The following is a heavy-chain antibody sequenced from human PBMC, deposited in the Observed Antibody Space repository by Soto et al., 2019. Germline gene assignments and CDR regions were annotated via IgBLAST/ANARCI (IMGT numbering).Heavy chain of an antibody. D-gene: IGHD3-22*01. CDR1: GYIFTNYY. CDR3: AKVYYDSRGNPQGGFDY. V-gene: IGHV1-46*01. Sequence: QVQLVQSGAEVKKPGASAKVSCRASGYIFTNYYIHWVRQAPGQGLEWMGIIKTSGGGTNYAQKFQGRVTMTRDTSPSTVYMELSSLRSEDTGVYYCAKVYYDSRGNPQGGFDYWGQGTLVTVSS. J-gene: IGHJ4*02. CDR2: IKTSGGGT.